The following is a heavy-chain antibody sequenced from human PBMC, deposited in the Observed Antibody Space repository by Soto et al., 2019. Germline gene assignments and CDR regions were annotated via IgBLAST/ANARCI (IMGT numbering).Heavy chain of an antibody. CDR1: GGSISSGDYY. CDR2: IYYSGST. D-gene: IGHD3-3*01. CDR3: ARDTIFGVVPRYYFDY. J-gene: IGHJ4*02. V-gene: IGHV4-30-4*01. Sequence: SETLSLTCTVSGGSISSGDYYWSCIRQPPGKGLEWIRYIYYSGSTYYNPSLKSRVTISVDTSKNQFSLKLSSVTAADTAVYYCARDTIFGVVPRYYFDYWGQGTLVTVSS.